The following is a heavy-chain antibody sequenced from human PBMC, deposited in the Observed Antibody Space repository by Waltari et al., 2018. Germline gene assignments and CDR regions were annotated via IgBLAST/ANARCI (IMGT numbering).Heavy chain of an antibody. Sequence: QVQLVQSGAEVKKPGASVKVSCKVSGYPLTALSMHWVRQAPGKGLEWMGGFDPEDGETIYAQKFQGRVTMTEDTSTDTAYMELSSLRSEDTAVYYCATRTGTTKFYYYYYMDVWGKGTTVTVSS. V-gene: IGHV1-24*01. CDR2: FDPEDGET. CDR1: GYPLTALS. D-gene: IGHD1-7*01. CDR3: ATRTGTTKFYYYYYMDV. J-gene: IGHJ6*03.